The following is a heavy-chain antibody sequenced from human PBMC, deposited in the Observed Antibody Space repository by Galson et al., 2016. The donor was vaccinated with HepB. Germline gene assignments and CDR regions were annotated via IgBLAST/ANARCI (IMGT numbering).Heavy chain of an antibody. V-gene: IGHV3-15*01. Sequence: SLRLSCAASGFTFTNAWMSWVRQAPGKGLEWVGRIKSQDAGATSDYGAPGKGRFTISRADSKSTVYLQMNSLEIEDAAVYYCTTAGYARSRWWYTGFDIWGQGTTVTVSS. CDR2: IKSQDAGATS. CDR1: GFTFTNAW. J-gene: IGHJ6*02. D-gene: IGHD2-15*01. CDR3: TTAGYARSRWWYTGFDI.